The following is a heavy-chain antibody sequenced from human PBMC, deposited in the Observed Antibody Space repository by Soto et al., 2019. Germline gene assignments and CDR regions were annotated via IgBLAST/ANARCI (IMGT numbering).Heavy chain of an antibody. J-gene: IGHJ4*02. CDR2: INHSGGT. Sequence: PSETLSLTCAVSGGSIGSSNWWSWVRQHPGKGLEWIGEINHSGGTNYNPSLKSRVTISVDTSKNQFSLKLSSVTAADTAVYYCARNYGSGSYRTIDYWGQGTLVTVSS. CDR3: ARNYGSGSYRTIDY. V-gene: IGHV4-4*02. CDR1: GGSIGSSNW. D-gene: IGHD3-10*01.